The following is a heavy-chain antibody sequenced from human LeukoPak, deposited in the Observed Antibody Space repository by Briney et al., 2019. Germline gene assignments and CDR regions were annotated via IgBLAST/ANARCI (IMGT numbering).Heavy chain of an antibody. CDR1: GFTFDDYA. D-gene: IGHD6-19*01. J-gene: IGHJ4*02. CDR2: ISGDGGST. V-gene: IGHV3-43*02. Sequence: PGGSLRLSCAASGFTFDDYAMHWVRQAPGKGLEWVSLISGDGGSTYYADSVRGRFTISRDNTRKSLSLQMSSLRSEDTALYYCARESETSGWYDYWGQGTLVTVSS. CDR3: ARESETSGWYDY.